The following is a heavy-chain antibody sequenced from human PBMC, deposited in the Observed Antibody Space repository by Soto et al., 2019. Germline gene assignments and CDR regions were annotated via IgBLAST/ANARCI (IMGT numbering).Heavy chain of an antibody. D-gene: IGHD3-22*01. CDR1: GGSISSYY. Sequence: SETLSLTCTVSGGSISSYYWSWIRQPAGKGLECIGRIYTSGSTNYNPSLKSRVTMSVDTSRNQFSLKLSSVTAADTAVYYCARFGYYYDSSGYYSSSGWFDPWGQGTLVTVSS. V-gene: IGHV4-4*07. CDR2: IYTSGST. CDR3: ARFGYYYDSSGYYSSSGWFDP. J-gene: IGHJ5*02.